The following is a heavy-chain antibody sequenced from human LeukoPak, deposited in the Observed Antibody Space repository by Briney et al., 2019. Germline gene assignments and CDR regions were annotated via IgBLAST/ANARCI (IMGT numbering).Heavy chain of an antibody. J-gene: IGHJ4*02. Sequence: GGSLRLSCAASGFTFSGYPVHWVRQAPGKGLEWVAVISYDGSNKYYADSVKGRFTISRDNSKSTLCLQMNSLRAEDTAVYYCAKQLGYCSDGSCYFPYWGQGTLVTASS. CDR3: AKQLGYCSDGSCYFPY. V-gene: IGHV3-30-3*02. D-gene: IGHD2-15*01. CDR2: ISYDGSNK. CDR1: GFTFSGYP.